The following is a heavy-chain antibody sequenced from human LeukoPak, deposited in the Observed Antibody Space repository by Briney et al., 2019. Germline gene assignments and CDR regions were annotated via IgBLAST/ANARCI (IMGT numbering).Heavy chain of an antibody. CDR2: ISGSGGST. CDR1: GFTFSTYA. CDR3: VKGGQRYDFWRFDY. J-gene: IGHJ4*02. D-gene: IGHD3-3*01. Sequence: GGSLRLSCVASGFTFSTYAMSWVRQAPGKGLEWVSSISGSGGSTYYAEFVKGRSTISRDNSKNTLCLQMNSLRAEDTAVYYCVKGGQRYDFWRFDYWGQGTLVSGSS. V-gene: IGHV3-23*01.